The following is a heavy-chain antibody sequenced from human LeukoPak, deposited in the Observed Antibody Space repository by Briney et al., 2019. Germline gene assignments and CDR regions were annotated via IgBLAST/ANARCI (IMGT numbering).Heavy chain of an antibody. CDR1: GYTFTGYY. J-gene: IGHJ4*02. CDR2: INPNSGGT. CDR3: ARSIAAAGSEVGGSADFDY. V-gene: IGHV1-2*02. D-gene: IGHD6-13*01. Sequence: ASVKVSCKASGYTFTGYYMHWVRQAPGQGLEWMGWINPNSGGTNYAQKFQGRVTMTRDTSISTAYMELSRLRSDDTAVYYCARSIAAAGSEVGGSADFDYWGQGTLVTVSS.